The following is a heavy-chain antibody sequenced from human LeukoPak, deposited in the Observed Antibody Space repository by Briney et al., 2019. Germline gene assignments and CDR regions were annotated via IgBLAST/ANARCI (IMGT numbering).Heavy chain of an antibody. CDR3: ARGPLGGVSSPAPSFDY. V-gene: IGHV3-7*01. D-gene: IGHD3-16*01. J-gene: IGHJ4*02. CDR1: GFTFSSYW. CDR2: IKQDGSEK. Sequence: GESLRLSCAASGFTFSSYWMSWVRQAPGKGLEWVANIKQDGSEKYYVDSVKGRFTISRDNAKNSLYLQMNSLRAEDTAVYYCARGPLGGVSSPAPSFDYWGQGTLVTVSS.